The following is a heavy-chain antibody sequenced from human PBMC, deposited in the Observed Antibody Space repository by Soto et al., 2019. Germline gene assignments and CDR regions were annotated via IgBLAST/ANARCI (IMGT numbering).Heavy chain of an antibody. CDR1: GGCVSSYH. J-gene: IGHJ4*02. CDR3: ARTYSSGEYYFDY. D-gene: IGHD6-19*01. V-gene: IGHV4-59*02. Sequence: SEALAVTCTVAGGCVSSYHLSWIRQPPGKGLEWIGYIYYSGSTNYNPSLKSRVTISVDTSKNQFSLKLSSVTAADTAVYYCARTYSSGEYYFDYWGQGTLVT. CDR2: IYYSGST.